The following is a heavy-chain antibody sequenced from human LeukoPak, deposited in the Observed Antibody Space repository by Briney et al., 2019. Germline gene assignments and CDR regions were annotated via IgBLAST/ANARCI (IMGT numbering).Heavy chain of an antibody. V-gene: IGHV3-30-3*01. J-gene: IGHJ4*02. CDR3: ARATWIHLWLLCDY. CDR1: GFTFSSYA. Sequence: GGSLRLSCAASGFTFSSYAMHWVRQAPGKGLEWVAVISFDGNKKYYADSVKGRFTISRDNSKNTLYLQMNSLSAEDTAVYYCARATWIHLWLLCDYWGQGTLVTVSS. D-gene: IGHD5-18*01. CDR2: ISFDGNKK.